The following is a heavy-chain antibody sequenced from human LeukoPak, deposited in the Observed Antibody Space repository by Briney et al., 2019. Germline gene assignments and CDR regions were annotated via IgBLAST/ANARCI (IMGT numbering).Heavy chain of an antibody. J-gene: IGHJ4*02. V-gene: IGHV3-15*01. CDR3: TSALNLVLGELLGY. Sequence: GGSLRLSCAASGFIFSKAWMAWVRQAPGKGLEWVAHIKTEAEYGTTDYAAPVKGRFTISRDDAKSTLYLQMNSLNTEDTAVYFCTSALNLVLGELLGYWGQGTLVTVSS. CDR1: GFIFSKAW. D-gene: IGHD3-16*01. CDR2: IKTEAEYGTT.